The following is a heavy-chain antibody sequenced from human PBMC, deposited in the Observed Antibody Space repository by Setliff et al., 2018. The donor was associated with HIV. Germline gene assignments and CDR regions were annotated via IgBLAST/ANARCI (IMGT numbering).Heavy chain of an antibody. CDR2: IYHSEYT. CDR1: GGSFSGYY. CDR3: ARGHCSGTNCYDGMDV. V-gene: IGHV4-34*01. J-gene: IGHJ6*02. Sequence: PSETLSLTCTVSGGSFSGYYWSWVRQPPGKGLEWIGEIYHSEYTNYNPSLKSRVSMSVDKSKNQFSLKLTSVTAADTAVYYCARGHCSGTNCYDGMDVWGQGTTVTVSS. D-gene: IGHD2-2*01.